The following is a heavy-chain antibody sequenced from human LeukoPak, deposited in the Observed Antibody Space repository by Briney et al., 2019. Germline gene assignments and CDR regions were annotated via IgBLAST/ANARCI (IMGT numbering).Heavy chain of an antibody. D-gene: IGHD2-2*01. CDR2: ISSGSSYI. CDR3: AKPYGSRDPNFDH. CDR1: GFTFSDYY. Sequence: PGGSLRLSCAASGFTFSDYYMNWIRQAPGKGLEWVSSISSGSSYIYYADSVKGRFTISRDNAKNSLYLQMNSLRAEDTAVYYCAKPYGSRDPNFDHWGQGTLVTVSS. V-gene: IGHV3-21*01. J-gene: IGHJ4*02.